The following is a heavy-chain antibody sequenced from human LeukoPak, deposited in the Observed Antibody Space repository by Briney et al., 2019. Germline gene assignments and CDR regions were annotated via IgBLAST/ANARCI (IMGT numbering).Heavy chain of an antibody. V-gene: IGHV1-18*01. J-gene: IGHJ5*02. Sequence: AAVKVSCKASGYTFTSYGISWVRQAPGQGLEWMGLISAYNGNTNYAQKLQGRVTMTTDTSTITAHMELRSLRSDDTAVYYCARQGGYCSSTSCPNWFDPWGQGTLVTVSS. CDR3: ARQGGYCSSTSCPNWFDP. D-gene: IGHD2-2*01. CDR2: ISAYNGNT. CDR1: GYTFTSYG.